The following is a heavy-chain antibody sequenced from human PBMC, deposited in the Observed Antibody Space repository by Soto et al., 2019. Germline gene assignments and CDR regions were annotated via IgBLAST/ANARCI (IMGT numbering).Heavy chain of an antibody. D-gene: IGHD6-6*01. Sequence: GASVKXSCKASGGTFSSYAISWVRQAPGQGLEWMGGIIPIFGTANYAQKFQGRVTITADESTSTAYMELSSLRSEDTAVYYCARDPLFEYSSSSGFGYYGMDVWGQGTTATVSS. V-gene: IGHV1-69*13. CDR3: ARDPLFEYSSSSGFGYYGMDV. J-gene: IGHJ6*02. CDR1: GGTFSSYA. CDR2: IIPIFGTA.